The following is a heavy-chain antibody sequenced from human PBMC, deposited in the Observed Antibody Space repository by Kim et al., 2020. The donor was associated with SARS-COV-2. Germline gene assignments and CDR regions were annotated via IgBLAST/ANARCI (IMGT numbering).Heavy chain of an antibody. V-gene: IGHV4-4*02. CDR3: ARKNGYNWNYAVDY. J-gene: IGHJ4*02. CDR2: IYHSGST. Sequence: SETLSLTCAVSGGSISSSNWWSWVRQPPGKGLEWIGEIYHSGSTNYNPSLKSRVTISVDKSKNQFSLKLSSVTAADTAVYYCARKNGYNWNYAVDYWGQGTLVTVSS. D-gene: IGHD1-7*01. CDR1: GGSISSSNW.